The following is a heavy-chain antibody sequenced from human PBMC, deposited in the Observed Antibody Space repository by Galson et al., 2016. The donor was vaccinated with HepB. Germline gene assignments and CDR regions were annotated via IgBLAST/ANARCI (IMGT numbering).Heavy chain of an antibody. Sequence: SVKVSCKASGYSFTNYYIHWVRQAPGHGLEWMGMINPRGNRATYAQQLQGRVTMTTDTATSAVFMALSSLQSEDTAVYHCARPLYGSGSHINFWYFDRWGRGTRVTVSA. V-gene: IGHV1-46*04. J-gene: IGHJ2*01. CDR3: ARPLYGSGSHINFWYFDR. D-gene: IGHD3-10*01. CDR1: GYSFTNYY. CDR2: INPRGNRA.